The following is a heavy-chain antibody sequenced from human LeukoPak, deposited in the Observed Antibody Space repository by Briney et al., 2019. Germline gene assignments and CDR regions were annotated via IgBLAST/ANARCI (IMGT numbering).Heavy chain of an antibody. Sequence: GGSLRLSCAASGFTISGYWMHWVRQAPGKGLVWVSRISGDGSITAYADSVKGRFTVSRDNAKNTLYLQMNSLRAEDTAVYYCARGRAGNYYNHNDYWGQGTLVTVSS. CDR2: ISGDGSIT. CDR3: ARGRAGNYYNHNDY. D-gene: IGHD3-10*01. J-gene: IGHJ4*01. CDR1: GFTISGYW. V-gene: IGHV3-74*01.